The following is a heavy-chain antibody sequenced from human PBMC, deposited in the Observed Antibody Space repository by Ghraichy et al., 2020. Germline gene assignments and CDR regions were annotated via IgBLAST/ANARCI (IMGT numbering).Heavy chain of an antibody. D-gene: IGHD3-9*01. J-gene: IGHJ4*02. CDR1: GGSISSSSYY. CDR3: ARPTPEGGSIDILTGYLGWYYFDY. Sequence: SETLSLTCTVSGGSISSSSYYWGWVRQPPGKGLEWIGTIYYSGSTYYNPSLKSRVTISVDTSKNQFSLKLSSVTAADTAVYYCARPTPEGGSIDILTGYLGWYYFDYWGQGTLVTVSS. V-gene: IGHV4-39*01. CDR2: IYYSGST.